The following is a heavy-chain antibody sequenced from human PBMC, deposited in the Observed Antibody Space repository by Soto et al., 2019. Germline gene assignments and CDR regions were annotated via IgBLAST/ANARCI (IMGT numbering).Heavy chain of an antibody. CDR3: ATSEGSTASLYFDY. D-gene: IGHD5-18*01. CDR2: IYHSVST. V-gene: IGHV4-4*02. J-gene: IGHJ4*02. Sequence: SETLSLTCAVSGASITSSKCWSWVRQSPGKGLEWIGEIYHSVSTTYNPSLKSRVTISVDKSKNQFSLKLNSVTAADTAVYYCATSEGSTASLYFDYGGQEPLVTSPQ. CDR1: GASITSSKC.